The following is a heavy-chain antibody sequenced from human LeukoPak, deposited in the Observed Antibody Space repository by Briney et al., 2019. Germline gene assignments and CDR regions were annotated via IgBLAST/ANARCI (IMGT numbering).Heavy chain of an antibody. Sequence: PGGSLRLSCAASGFTFDDYAMHWVRQAPGKGLEWVSLISGDDGSTYYADSVKGRFTISRDNSKNSLYLQMNSLRTEDTALYYCAKVSLRLGELSFFDYWGQGTLVTVSS. J-gene: IGHJ4*02. CDR2: ISGDDGST. V-gene: IGHV3-43*02. D-gene: IGHD3-16*02. CDR1: GFTFDDYA. CDR3: AKVSLRLGELSFFDY.